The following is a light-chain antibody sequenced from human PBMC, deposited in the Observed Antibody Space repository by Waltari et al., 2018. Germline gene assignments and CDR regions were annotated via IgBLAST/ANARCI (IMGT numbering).Light chain of an antibody. CDR2: DAS. CDR1: QRVSSY. V-gene: IGKV3-11*01. CDR3: QQRSNWPPT. Sequence: EIVLTQSPATLSLSPGERATLPCRASQRVSSYLAWDQQKPGQAPRLRIYDASNRATGIPARFSGSGSGTDFTLTISSLEPEDFAVYYCQQRSNWPPTFGQGTKLEIK. J-gene: IGKJ2*01.